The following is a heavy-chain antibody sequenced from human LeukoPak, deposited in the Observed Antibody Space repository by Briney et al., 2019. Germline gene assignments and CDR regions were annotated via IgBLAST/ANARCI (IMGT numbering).Heavy chain of an antibody. CDR2: IYSGGTT. D-gene: IGHD6-19*01. J-gene: IGHJ4*02. V-gene: IGHV3-53*01. CDR3: TRWSYNSGSTGY. Sequence: GGSLRLSCAASGFTVGSNYMSWVRQAPGKGLEWVSVIYSGGTTYYADSVKGRFTISRDNSKNTLYLQMNSLRAEDTAVYYCTRWSYNSGSTGYWGQGTLVTVSS. CDR1: GFTVGSNY.